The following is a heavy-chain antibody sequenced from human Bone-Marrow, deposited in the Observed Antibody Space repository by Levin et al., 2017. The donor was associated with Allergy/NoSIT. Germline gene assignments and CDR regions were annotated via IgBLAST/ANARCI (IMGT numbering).Heavy chain of an antibody. CDR3: TRDRGEWGQFYFDY. Sequence: HPGESLKISCAASGFTFSAFGMHWVRQAPGRGLEWVAVISYDGGHKFYADSVKGLFTISRDNSKNTHYLQMNSLRAEDTAVYYCTRDRGEWGQFYFDYWGQGILVTVSS. D-gene: IGHD1-26*01. J-gene: IGHJ4*02. CDR2: ISYDGGHK. CDR1: GFTFSAFG. V-gene: IGHV3-33*01.